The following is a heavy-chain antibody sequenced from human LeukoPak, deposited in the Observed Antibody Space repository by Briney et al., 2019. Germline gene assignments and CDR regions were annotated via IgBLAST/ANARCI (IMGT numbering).Heavy chain of an antibody. CDR3: AKESYYDSSEGYYSDY. CDR2: ISWDGGST. J-gene: IGHJ4*02. Sequence: PRGSLRLSCAASGFTFDDYAMHWVRQAPGKGLEWVSLISWDGGSTYYADSVKGRFTISRDNSKNSLYLQMNSLRAEDTALYYCAKESYYDSSEGYYSDYWGQGTLVTVSS. CDR1: GFTFDDYA. D-gene: IGHD3-22*01. V-gene: IGHV3-43D*04.